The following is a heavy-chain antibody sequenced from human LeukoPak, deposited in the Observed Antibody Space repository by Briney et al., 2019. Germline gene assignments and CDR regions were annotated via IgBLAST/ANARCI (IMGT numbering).Heavy chain of an antibody. J-gene: IGHJ4*02. CDR2: IYHSGST. CDR1: GYSIRSGYY. Sequence: PSETLSLTCAVSGYSIRSGYYWGWIRQPPGKGLEWIGSIYHSGSTYYNPSLKSRVTISVDTSKNHFSLKLSSVTAADTAVYYCARVGGYDILTGYYPLPFDYWGQGTLVTVSS. CDR3: ARVGGYDILTGYYPLPFDY. V-gene: IGHV4-38-2*01. D-gene: IGHD3-9*01.